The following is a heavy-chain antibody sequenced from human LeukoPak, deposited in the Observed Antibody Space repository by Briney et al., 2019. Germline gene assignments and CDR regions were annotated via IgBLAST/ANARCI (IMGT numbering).Heavy chain of an antibody. CDR3: ARDLAGELTYFDY. V-gene: IGHV3-30*02. Sequence: GGSLRLSCAASGFTFSSYGMHWVRQAPGKGLEWVAFIRYDGSNKYYADSVKGRFTISRDNSKNTLYLQMNSLRAEDMAVYYCARDLAGELTYFDYWGQGTLVTVSS. J-gene: IGHJ4*02. D-gene: IGHD1-7*01. CDR2: IRYDGSNK. CDR1: GFTFSSYG.